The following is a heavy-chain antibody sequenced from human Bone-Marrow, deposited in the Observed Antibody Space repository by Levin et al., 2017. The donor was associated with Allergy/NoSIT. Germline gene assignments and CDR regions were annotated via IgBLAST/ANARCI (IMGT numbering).Heavy chain of an antibody. CDR2: ISHSGRS. Sequence: SETLSLTCNVSGGSISSGGYYWSWIRQHPGKGLEWIGYISHSGRSYYNPSLKSRVTISADTSENQVSLKVSSVTAADTAVYYCARDRNSGMDVWGQGPRSPSP. V-gene: IGHV4-31*03. J-gene: IGHJ6*02. CDR1: GGSISSGGYY. CDR3: ARDRNSGMDV.